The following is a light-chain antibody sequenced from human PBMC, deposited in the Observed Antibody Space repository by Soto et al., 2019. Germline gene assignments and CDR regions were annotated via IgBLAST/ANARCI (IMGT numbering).Light chain of an antibody. CDR2: AAS. CDR1: QGISSY. J-gene: IGKJ1*01. CDR3: QQYYSFPWT. V-gene: IGKV1-8*01. Sequence: IQMTQSPSAMSASLGDRVTITCRATQGISSYLAWYQQKPGKAPELLIYAASTLQSGVPSRFSGSGSGTDFTLTISCLQSEDFATYYCQQYYSFPWTFGQGTKVDI.